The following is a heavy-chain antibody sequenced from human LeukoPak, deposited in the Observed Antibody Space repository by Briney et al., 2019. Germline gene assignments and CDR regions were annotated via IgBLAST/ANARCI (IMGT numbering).Heavy chain of an antibody. V-gene: IGHV4-59*01. J-gene: IGHJ3*02. Sequence: ETLSLTCTVSGGSISSYYWSWIRQPPGKGLEWIGYIYYSGSTNYNPSLKSRVTISVDTSKNQFSLKLSSVTAADTAVYYCATTSGGSGDDAFDIWGQGTMVTVSS. CDR1: GGSISSYY. D-gene: IGHD2-15*01. CDR3: ATTSGGSGDDAFDI. CDR2: IYYSGST.